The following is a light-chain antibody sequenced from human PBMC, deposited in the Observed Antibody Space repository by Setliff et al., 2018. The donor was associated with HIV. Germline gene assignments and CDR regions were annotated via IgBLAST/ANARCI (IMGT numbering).Light chain of an antibody. V-gene: IGLV2-8*01. CDR3: TSYAGSNNLGV. CDR1: SSDVGGYNY. Sequence: ALTQPPSASGSPGQSVTISSTGTSSDVGGYNYVSWYQQHPGKAPKLMIYEVSKRPSGVPDRVSGSKSGNTASLTVSGLQAEDEADYYCTSYAGSNNLGVFGTGTKVTVL. CDR2: EVS. J-gene: IGLJ1*01.